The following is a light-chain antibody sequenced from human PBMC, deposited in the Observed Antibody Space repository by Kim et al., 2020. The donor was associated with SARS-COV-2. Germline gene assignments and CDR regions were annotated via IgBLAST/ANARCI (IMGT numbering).Light chain of an antibody. J-gene: IGLJ2*01. CDR3: HSFTTTSTRV. CDR1: SSDIGAYNY. V-gene: IGLV2-14*03. Sequence: QSALTQPASVSGSPGQSITISCTGTSSDIGAYNYVSWYQQHPGKAPKLMIYDVNKWPSGVSNRFSGSKSDNTAFLTISGLQAEDEADYYCHSFTTTSTRVFGSGTKLTVL. CDR2: DVN.